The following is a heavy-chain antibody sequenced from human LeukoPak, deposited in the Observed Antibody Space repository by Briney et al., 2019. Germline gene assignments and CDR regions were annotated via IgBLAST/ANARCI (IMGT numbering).Heavy chain of an antibody. Sequence: PSETLSLTCTVSGDSINNYYWSWIRQPPGKGLEWIEYIYYSGTTNYNPSLKSRVSISVDTSKKQFSLKLSSVTAADTAVYYCARDGGPIVGAAGWFDPWGQGTLVTVSS. CDR2: IYYSGTT. CDR1: GDSINNYY. CDR3: ARDGGPIVGAAGWFDP. V-gene: IGHV4-59*01. J-gene: IGHJ5*02. D-gene: IGHD1-26*01.